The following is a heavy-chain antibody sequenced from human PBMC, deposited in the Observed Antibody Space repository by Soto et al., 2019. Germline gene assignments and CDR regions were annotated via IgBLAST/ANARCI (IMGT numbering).Heavy chain of an antibody. J-gene: IGHJ4*02. CDR2: ISAYNGNT. CDR3: ARVPQVDIVVVPAAHNDY. Sequence: ASVTVSCKTSGYTFTSYGIIWVRQAPGQGLEWMGWISAYNGNTNYAQKLQGRVTMTTDTSTSTAYMELRSLRSDDTAVYYCARVPQVDIVVVPAAHNDYWGQGTLVTVSS. CDR1: GYTFTSYG. D-gene: IGHD2-2*03. V-gene: IGHV1-18*01.